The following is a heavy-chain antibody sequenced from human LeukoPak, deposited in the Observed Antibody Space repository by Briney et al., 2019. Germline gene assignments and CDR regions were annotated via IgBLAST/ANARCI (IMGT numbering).Heavy chain of an antibody. V-gene: IGHV1-18*04. CDR1: GYTFTNYY. Sequence: ASVKVSCKASGYTFTNYYLHWLRQAPGQGLEWMGWISAYNGNTNYAQKLQGRVTMTTDTSTSTAYMELRSLRSDDTAVYYCARPIGVRKYYYGMDVWGQGTTVTVSS. D-gene: IGHD3-10*01. CDR2: ISAYNGNT. J-gene: IGHJ6*02. CDR3: ARPIGVRKYYYGMDV.